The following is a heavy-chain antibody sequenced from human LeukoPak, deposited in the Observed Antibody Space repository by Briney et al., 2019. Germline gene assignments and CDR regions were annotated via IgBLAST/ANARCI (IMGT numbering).Heavy chain of an antibody. Sequence: SRTLSLTCGVSGGSITTTNYWRWVRQPPQQALEWVGGISLSGHTNYNTSLRSRVTMSLDEPKNHLSLILASLHAADTAIYYCSRESGPFSPFCHWGQGTLVTVTS. CDR2: ISLSGHT. CDR1: GGSITTTNY. V-gene: IGHV4-4*02. CDR3: SRESGPFSPFCH. D-gene: IGHD1-26*01. J-gene: IGHJ4*02.